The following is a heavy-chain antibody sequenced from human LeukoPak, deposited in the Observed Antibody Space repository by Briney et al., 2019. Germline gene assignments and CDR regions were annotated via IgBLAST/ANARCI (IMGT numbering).Heavy chain of an antibody. V-gene: IGHV4-4*07. D-gene: IGHD3-10*01. Sequence: PSETLSLTCTVSGGSISSYWSWFRQPAGKRLEWIGRINSNGNTDYNPSLKSRITMSVDTSKNQFSLKLTSVTAADTAVHYCARLSSGSYGLADVWGQGTTVTVSS. CDR3: ARLSSGSYGLADV. CDR1: GGSISSY. J-gene: IGHJ6*02. CDR2: INSNGNT.